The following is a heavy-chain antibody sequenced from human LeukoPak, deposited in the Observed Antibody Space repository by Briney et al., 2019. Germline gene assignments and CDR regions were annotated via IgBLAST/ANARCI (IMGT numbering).Heavy chain of an antibody. D-gene: IGHD3-22*01. CDR2: ISAYNGNT. V-gene: IGHV1-18*01. Sequence: ASVKVSCKASGYTFTSYGISWVRQAPGQGLEWMGWISAYNGNTNYEQKLQGRVTMTTDTSTSTACMELRSLRSYDTAVYYCARDQHPYYDSSGYYFSGDAFDIWGQGTMVTVSS. J-gene: IGHJ3*02. CDR1: GYTFTSYG. CDR3: ARDQHPYYDSSGYYFSGDAFDI.